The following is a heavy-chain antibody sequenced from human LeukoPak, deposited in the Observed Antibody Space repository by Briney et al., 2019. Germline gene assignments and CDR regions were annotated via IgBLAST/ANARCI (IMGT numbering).Heavy chain of an antibody. Sequence: PGRSLRLSCAASGFTFDDYAMPWVRQAPGEGLEWVSGISWNSGSIGYADSVKGRFTISRDNAKNSLYLQMNSLRAEDTALYYCAKDKSGVPDFPDYWGQGTLVTVSS. D-gene: IGHD2-2*01. CDR3: AKDKSGVPDFPDY. CDR2: ISWNSGSI. J-gene: IGHJ4*02. V-gene: IGHV3-9*01. CDR1: GFTFDDYA.